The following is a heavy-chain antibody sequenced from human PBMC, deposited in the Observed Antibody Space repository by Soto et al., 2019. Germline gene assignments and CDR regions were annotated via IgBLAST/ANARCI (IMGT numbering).Heavy chain of an antibody. V-gene: IGHV1-18*01. D-gene: IGHD3-10*01. J-gene: IGHJ4*02. Sequence: QVQLVQSGAEVKKPGASVRVSCKASGYTFDSYGLNWVRQAPGQGLEWMGWISTHTGNTDYPQRFQGRVTMTTDKSPSTGFLALRSLTSDDTAVYYCVRDVSVSSGSFGGYWGQGTLVSVSS. CDR1: GYTFDSYG. CDR2: ISTHTGNT. CDR3: VRDVSVSSGSFGGY.